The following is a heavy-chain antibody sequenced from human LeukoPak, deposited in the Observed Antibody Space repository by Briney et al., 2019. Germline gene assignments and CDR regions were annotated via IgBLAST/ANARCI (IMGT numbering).Heavy chain of an antibody. D-gene: IGHD4-11*01. CDR1: GGSISSYY. CDR2: IYYSGST. CDR3: ARATVTVDY. J-gene: IGHJ4*02. Sequence: KPSETLSLTCAVSGGSISSYYWSWIRQPPGKGLEWIAYIYYSGSTHHNPSLKSRVTISVDTSKNQFSLKLSSVTAADTAVYYCARATVTVDYWGQGTLVTVSS. V-gene: IGHV4-59*08.